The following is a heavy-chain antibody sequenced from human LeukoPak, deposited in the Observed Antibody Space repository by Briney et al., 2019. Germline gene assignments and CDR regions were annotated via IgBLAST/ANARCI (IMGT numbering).Heavy chain of an antibody. Sequence: SETLSLTCTVSGASISNYYWSWVRQPAGKGLEWIGRMYITGSTNYNPSLESRVTISVDTSKNQFSLKLSSVTAADTAVYYCARATIIRGIVVVITAILDYWGQGTLVTVSS. V-gene: IGHV4-4*07. CDR1: GASISNYY. CDR2: MYITGST. D-gene: IGHD3-22*01. CDR3: ARATIIRGIVVVITAILDY. J-gene: IGHJ4*02.